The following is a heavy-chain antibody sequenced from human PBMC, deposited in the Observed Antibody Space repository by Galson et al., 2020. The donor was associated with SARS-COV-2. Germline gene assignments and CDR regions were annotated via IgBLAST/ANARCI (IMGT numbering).Heavy chain of an antibody. V-gene: IGHV1-69*13. D-gene: IGHD3-10*01. Sequence: SVKVSCKASGGTFSSYAISWVRQAPGQGLEWMGGIIPLFGPANYAQKFQGRVTITADESTSTAYMELSSLRSEDTAVYYCARALWRFGELNYYDDGMDVWGQGTTVTVSS. J-gene: IGHJ6*02. CDR1: GGTFSSYA. CDR2: IIPLFGPA. CDR3: ARALWRFGELNYYDDGMDV.